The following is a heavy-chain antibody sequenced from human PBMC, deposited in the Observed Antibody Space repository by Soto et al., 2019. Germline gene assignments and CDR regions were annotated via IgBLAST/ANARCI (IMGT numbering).Heavy chain of an antibody. J-gene: IGHJ4*02. D-gene: IGHD6-19*01. CDR2: INAGNGNT. CDR1: GYTFTSYA. CDR3: ARDLGGWPDY. V-gene: IGHV1-3*01. Sequence: GAAVKASCKASGYTFTSYAIHWVRQAPGQRLEWMGWINAGNGNTKYSQKFQDRVTITRDTSASTAYMELSSLRSEDTAVYYCARDLGGWPDYWGQGTLVTVSS.